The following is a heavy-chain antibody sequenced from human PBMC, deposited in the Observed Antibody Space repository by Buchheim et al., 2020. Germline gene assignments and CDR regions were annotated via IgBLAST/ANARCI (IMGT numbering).Heavy chain of an antibody. CDR2: ISGSGGST. V-gene: IGHV3-23*01. J-gene: IGHJ6*02. CDR3: AKDGYYGSGSLYYYYGMDV. Sequence: EVQLLESGGGLVQPGGSLRLSCAASGFTFSSYAMSWVRQAPGKGLEWVSAISGSGGSTYYADSVKDRFTISRDNSKNTLYLQMNSLRAEDTAVYYCAKDGYYGSGSLYYYYGMDVWGQGTT. CDR1: GFTFSSYA. D-gene: IGHD3-10*01.